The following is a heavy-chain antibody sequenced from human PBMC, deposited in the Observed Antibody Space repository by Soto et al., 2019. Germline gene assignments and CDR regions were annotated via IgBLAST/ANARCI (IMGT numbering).Heavy chain of an antibody. J-gene: IGHJ6*03. Sequence: EVQLVESGGGLVQPGGSLRLSCAASEFTVSNNYMSWVRLAPGKGLQWVSVIYSGGSTYYADSVKGRFTISRDNSKNTLYLQMHSLRAEDTAVYYCARVSRYMDVWGKVTTVTVS. CDR1: EFTVSNNY. V-gene: IGHV3-66*01. CDR3: ARVSRYMDV. CDR2: IYSGGST.